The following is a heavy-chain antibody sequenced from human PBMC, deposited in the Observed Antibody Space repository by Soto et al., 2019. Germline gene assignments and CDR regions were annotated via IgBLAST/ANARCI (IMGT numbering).Heavy chain of an antibody. V-gene: IGHV1-69*04. J-gene: IGHJ3*02. CDR3: ARDRSPYSSSWYNAFDI. Sequence: XVKVSCKASGGTFSSYTISGVRHAPGQGLEWMGRIIPILGIANYAQKFQGRVTITADKSTSTAYMELSSLRSEETAVYYCARDRSPYSSSWYNAFDIWGQGTMVTVSS. CDR1: GGTFSSYT. CDR2: IIPILGIA. D-gene: IGHD6-13*01.